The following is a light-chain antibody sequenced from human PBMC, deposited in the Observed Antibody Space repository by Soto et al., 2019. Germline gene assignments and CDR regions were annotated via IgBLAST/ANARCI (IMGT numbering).Light chain of an antibody. CDR1: QAIRND. CDR2: ATS. Sequence: AIQMTQSPSSLSASVGDTVTITCRASQAIRNDLGWYQQKPGKAPKLLIYATSSLQSGVPSRFSGSGSGTDFTLTISSLQHEDFATYYCLQDYIYPRTFGQGTKVEIK. V-gene: IGKV1-6*01. J-gene: IGKJ1*01. CDR3: LQDYIYPRT.